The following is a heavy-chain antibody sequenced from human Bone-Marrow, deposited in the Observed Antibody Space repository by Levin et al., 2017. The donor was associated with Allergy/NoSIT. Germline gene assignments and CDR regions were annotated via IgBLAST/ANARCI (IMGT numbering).Heavy chain of an antibody. V-gene: IGHV5-51*01. Sequence: GGSLRLSCKASGYSFNSYWIGWVRQMPGKGLEWMGIIYPGDSDTRYRPSLQGQVTLSVDKSTNTAYLQWSSLKASDTAMYYCARHNDYYGLGSYNEFDYWGQGTLVTVSS. CDR2: IYPGDSDT. J-gene: IGHJ4*02. D-gene: IGHD3-10*01. CDR3: ARHNDYYGLGSYNEFDY. CDR1: GYSFNSYW.